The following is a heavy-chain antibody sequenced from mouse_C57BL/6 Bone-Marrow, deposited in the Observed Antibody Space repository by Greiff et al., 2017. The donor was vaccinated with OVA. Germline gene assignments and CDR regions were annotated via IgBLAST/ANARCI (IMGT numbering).Heavy chain of an antibody. Sequence: VQLQQPGAELVKPGASVKLSCKASGYTFTSYWMHWVKQRPGQGLEWIGMIHPNSGSTNYNEKFKSKATLTVDKSASTAYMQLSSLTSEDSAVYYCARGGNYGLRFPHWGQGTTLTVSS. V-gene: IGHV1-64*01. J-gene: IGHJ2*01. D-gene: IGHD2-1*01. CDR2: IHPNSGST. CDR1: GYTFTSYW. CDR3: ARGGNYGLRFPH.